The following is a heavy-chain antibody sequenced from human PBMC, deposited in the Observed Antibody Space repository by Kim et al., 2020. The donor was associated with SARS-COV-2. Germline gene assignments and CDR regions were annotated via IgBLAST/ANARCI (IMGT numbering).Heavy chain of an antibody. CDR2: IYYSGST. Sequence: SETLSLTCTVSGGSISSYYWSWIRQPPGKGLEWIGYIYYSGSTNYNPSLKSRVTISVDTSKNQFSLKLSSVTAADTAVYYCARETSWAELQYFDYWGQGTLVTVSS. D-gene: IGHD1-26*01. CDR3: ARETSWAELQYFDY. V-gene: IGHV4-59*01. CDR1: GGSISSYY. J-gene: IGHJ4*02.